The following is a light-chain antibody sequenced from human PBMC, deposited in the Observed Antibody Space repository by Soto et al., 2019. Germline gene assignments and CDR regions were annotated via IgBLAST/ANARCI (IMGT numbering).Light chain of an antibody. Sequence: QSALTQPASVSGSPGQSITISCTGTSSDVGGYNYVSWYQQHPGKAPKLMIYEVSNRPSGVSNRFSGSKSGNTASLTISGLQAEDEADYYCSSYTSSKDAFGTGTKLTVL. CDR2: EVS. J-gene: IGLJ1*01. CDR1: SSDVGGYNY. V-gene: IGLV2-14*01. CDR3: SSYTSSKDA.